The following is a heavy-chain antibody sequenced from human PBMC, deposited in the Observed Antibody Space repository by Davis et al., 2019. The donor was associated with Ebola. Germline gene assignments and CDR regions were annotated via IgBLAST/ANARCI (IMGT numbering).Heavy chain of an antibody. J-gene: IGHJ5*02. CDR3: ARIISYNALGS. CDR2: INGDGTNI. CDR1: GFFLRNHW. Sequence: HTEGSLRLSCAASGFFLRNHWMHWVRQGPGKGLVWISYINGDGTNIDYADSVKGRFTISRDDAKNTLYLQMNNLRADDTGVYYCARIISYNALGSWGQGSLVTVSS. V-gene: IGHV3-74*01. D-gene: IGHD1-14*01.